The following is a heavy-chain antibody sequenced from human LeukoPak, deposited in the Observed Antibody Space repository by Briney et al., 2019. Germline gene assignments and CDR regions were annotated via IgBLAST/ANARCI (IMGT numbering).Heavy chain of an antibody. Sequence: ASVKVSCKASGYTFTSYYMHWVRQAPGQGLEWMGIINPSGGSTSYAQKFQGRVTMTRDMSTSTDYMELSSLRSEDTAVYYCAREGGPYYYDSSGYEYWGQGTLVTVSA. V-gene: IGHV1-46*01. CDR2: INPSGGST. CDR3: AREGGPYYYDSSGYEY. J-gene: IGHJ4*02. D-gene: IGHD3-22*01. CDR1: GYTFTSYY.